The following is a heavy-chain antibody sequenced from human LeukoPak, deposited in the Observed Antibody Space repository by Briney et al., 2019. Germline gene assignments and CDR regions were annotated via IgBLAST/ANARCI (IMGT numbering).Heavy chain of an antibody. CDR1: GVTFSSYA. J-gene: IGHJ5*02. CDR3: AKGGLYYYGSGRFEN. CDR2: ISGSGGST. D-gene: IGHD3-10*01. Sequence: GGSLSLSCAASGVTFSSYAMSWVRQAPGKGLEWVSAISGSGGSTYYADSVKGRFTISRDNSKNTLYLQMTSLRAEATAVYYCAKGGLYYYGSGRFENWGQGTLVSVSS. V-gene: IGHV3-23*01.